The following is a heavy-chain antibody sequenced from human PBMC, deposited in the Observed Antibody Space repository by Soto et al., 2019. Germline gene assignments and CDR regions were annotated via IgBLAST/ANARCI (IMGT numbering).Heavy chain of an antibody. CDR2: IYPGDSDT. Sequence: GESLKISCETSGYSFTNFWIGWVRQMPGKGLEWMGIIYPGDSDTRYSPSFQGQVTISADKSISTAYLQWSSLKASDTAMYYCASLVTSRDRALEYYFDYWGQGTLVTVSS. D-gene: IGHD2-15*01. CDR3: ASLVTSRDRALEYYFDY. J-gene: IGHJ4*02. CDR1: GYSFTNFW. V-gene: IGHV5-51*01.